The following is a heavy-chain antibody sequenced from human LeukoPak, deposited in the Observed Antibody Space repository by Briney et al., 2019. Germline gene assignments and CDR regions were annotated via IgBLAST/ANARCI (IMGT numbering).Heavy chain of an antibody. CDR2: ISYDGGNT. D-gene: IGHD6-13*01. J-gene: IGHJ4*02. CDR3: ARDPLIAATGPYFDY. CDR1: GFTFSSYP. Sequence: GGSLRLSCAASGFTFSSYPMHWVRQAPGKGLEWVAFISYDGGNTYYADSVKGRFTISRDNSKNALYLQMNSPRPEDTAVYYCARDPLIAATGPYFDYWGQGTLVTVSS. V-gene: IGHV3-30*04.